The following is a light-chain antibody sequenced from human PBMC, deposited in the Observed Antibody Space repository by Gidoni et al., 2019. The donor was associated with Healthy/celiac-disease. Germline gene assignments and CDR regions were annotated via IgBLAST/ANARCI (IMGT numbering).Light chain of an antibody. J-gene: IGKJ5*01. Sequence: EIVFTQSPGTLSLSPGERATLSCKASQSVSRSYLAWYQQKPGQAPRLLIYGASSRATGIPDRFSGIGSGTDFTLSISRLEPEDFAVYYCQQYGSSPVTFGQGTRLEIK. V-gene: IGKV3-20*01. CDR2: GAS. CDR3: QQYGSSPVT. CDR1: QSVSRSY.